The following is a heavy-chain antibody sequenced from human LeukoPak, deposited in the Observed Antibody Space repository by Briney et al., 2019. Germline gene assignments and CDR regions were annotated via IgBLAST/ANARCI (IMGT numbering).Heavy chain of an antibody. J-gene: IGHJ4*02. V-gene: IGHV3-48*03. CDR2: ISSSGSTI. CDR3: ARDPPLWFGDDY. Sequence: PGGSLRLSCAASGFTFSSYEMNWVRQAPGKGLEWVSYISSSGSTIYYADSVKGRFTISRDNAKNSLYLQMNSLRAEDTAVYYCARDPPLWFGDDYWGQGTLVTVSS. D-gene: IGHD3-10*01. CDR1: GFTFSSYE.